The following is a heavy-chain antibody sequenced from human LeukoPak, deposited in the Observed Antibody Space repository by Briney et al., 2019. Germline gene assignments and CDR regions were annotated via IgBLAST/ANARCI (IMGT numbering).Heavy chain of an antibody. CDR1: GYTFTGYY. Sequence: GASVKVSCKASGYTFTGYYMHWVRQAPGQGLEWMGWINPNTGGTNYAQKFQGRVTMTRDTSIRTAYMELSRLRSDDTAVYYCARGNDGSGSPSYYFYYMDVWGKGTTVTISS. V-gene: IGHV1-2*02. D-gene: IGHD3-10*01. J-gene: IGHJ6*03. CDR2: INPNTGGT. CDR3: ARGNDGSGSPSYYFYYMDV.